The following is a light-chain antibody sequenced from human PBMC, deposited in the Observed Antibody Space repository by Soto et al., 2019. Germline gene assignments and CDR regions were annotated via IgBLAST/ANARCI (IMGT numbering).Light chain of an antibody. CDR3: QQYGDSPQT. CDR2: GAS. CDR1: QSVTSNY. J-gene: IGKJ1*01. Sequence: EIVLTQSPATLSLSPGERATLSCRASQSVTSNYLAWYQQKPGQAPRLLIYGASSRATAIPDRFSGSGSGTDFTLTISRLEPEDWAVYHGQQYGDSPQTFGQGTKVEIK. V-gene: IGKV3-20*01.